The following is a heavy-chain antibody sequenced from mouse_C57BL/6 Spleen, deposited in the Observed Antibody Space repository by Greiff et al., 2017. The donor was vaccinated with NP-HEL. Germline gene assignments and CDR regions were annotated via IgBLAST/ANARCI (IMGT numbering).Heavy chain of an antibody. V-gene: IGHV1-42*01. Sequence: EVKLQESGPELVKPGASVKISCKASGYSFTGYYMNWVKQSPEKSLEWIGEINPSTGGTTYNQKFKAKATLTVDKSSSTAYMQLKSCTSEDSAVYYCARKPGFYGRDYFDYWGQGTTLTVSS. CDR3: ARKPGFYGRDYFDY. CDR1: GYSFTGYY. J-gene: IGHJ2*01. D-gene: IGHD1-1*01. CDR2: INPSTGGT.